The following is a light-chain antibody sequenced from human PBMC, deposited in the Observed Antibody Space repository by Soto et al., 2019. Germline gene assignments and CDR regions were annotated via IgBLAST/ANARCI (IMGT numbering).Light chain of an antibody. V-gene: IGLV2-14*01. Sequence: QSVLTQPASVSGSPGQAITISCTGTGSDVGGYNFVSCYQHHPGKAPKLIISEVINRPSGVSHRFSGSKSGNTASLTISRLQAEDEADYYCSSYRATTIVIFGGGTKLTVL. J-gene: IGLJ2*01. CDR3: SSYRATTIVI. CDR1: GSDVGGYNF. CDR2: EVI.